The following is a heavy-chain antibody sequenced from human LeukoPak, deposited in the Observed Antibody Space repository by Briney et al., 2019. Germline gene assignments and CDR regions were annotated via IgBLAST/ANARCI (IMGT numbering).Heavy chain of an antibody. V-gene: IGHV3-23*01. CDR1: GFTFSSYA. J-gene: IGHJ6*02. CDR3: AKVSGGYYGMDV. D-gene: IGHD3-10*01. CDR2: ISGSGGTA. Sequence: GGSLRLSCATSGFTFSSYAMTWVRQAPGKGLEWVSYISGSGGTAYSADSVKGRFTISRDNSKNTLYLQMNSLRAQDTAVYYCAKVSGGYYGMDVWGQGTTVTVSS.